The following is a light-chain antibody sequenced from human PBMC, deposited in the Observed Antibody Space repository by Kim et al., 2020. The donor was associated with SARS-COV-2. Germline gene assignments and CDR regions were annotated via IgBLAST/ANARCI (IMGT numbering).Light chain of an antibody. Sequence: SSELTQDPAVSVALGQTVRITCQGDSLRSYFATWYQQKPGQAPVLVIYGKSNRPSGIPDRFSGSSSGTTASLTITGAQAEDEADYYCNSRDITTKHPVFG. V-gene: IGLV3-19*01. CDR2: GKS. CDR1: SLRSYF. J-gene: IGLJ2*01. CDR3: NSRDITTKHPV.